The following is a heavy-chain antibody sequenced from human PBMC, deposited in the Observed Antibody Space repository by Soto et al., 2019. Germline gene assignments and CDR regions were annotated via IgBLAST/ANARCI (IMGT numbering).Heavy chain of an antibody. V-gene: IGHV3-23*01. CDR1: GFTFSSYA. CDR2: ISGSGGST. CDR3: AKDPYHIAVAGPGWFDP. J-gene: IGHJ5*02. D-gene: IGHD6-19*01. Sequence: LRLSCAASGFTFSSYAMSWVRQAPGKGLEWVSAISGSGGSTYYADSVKGRFTISRDNSKNTLYLQMNSLRAEDTAVYYCAKDPYHIAVAGPGWFDPWGQGTLVTVSS.